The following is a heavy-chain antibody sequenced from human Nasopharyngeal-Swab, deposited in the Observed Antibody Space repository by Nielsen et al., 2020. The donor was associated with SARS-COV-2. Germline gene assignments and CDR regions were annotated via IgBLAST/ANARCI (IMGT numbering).Heavy chain of an antibody. Sequence: GESLKISCVASGFTFSCYGMHWVRQAPGKGLEWVAVISYDGSNKYYADSVKGRFTITRDNSKKTLYLQMNSLRAEDTAVYYCAKEGIYDFWSGPQGPFDYWGQGTLVTVSS. CDR1: GFTFSCYG. CDR3: AKEGIYDFWSGPQGPFDY. CDR2: ISYDGSNK. J-gene: IGHJ4*02. D-gene: IGHD3-3*01. V-gene: IGHV3-30*18.